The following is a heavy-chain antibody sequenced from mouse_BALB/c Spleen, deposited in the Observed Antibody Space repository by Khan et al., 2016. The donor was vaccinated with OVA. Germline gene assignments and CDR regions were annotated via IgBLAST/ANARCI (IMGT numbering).Heavy chain of an antibody. CDR2: IDPSKSET. Sequence: QVRLQQSGPELVRPGASVKMSCKASGYTFTSFWIHWVKQRPGQGLEWIGMIDPSKSETRLNQKFKDKATLNVDKSSNTAYMQLSRLTSEDSAVDYGARGGYGSPFAYWGQGTLVTVSA. V-gene: IGHV1S127*01. CDR3: ARGGYGSPFAY. J-gene: IGHJ3*01. CDR1: GYTFTSFW. D-gene: IGHD1-1*01.